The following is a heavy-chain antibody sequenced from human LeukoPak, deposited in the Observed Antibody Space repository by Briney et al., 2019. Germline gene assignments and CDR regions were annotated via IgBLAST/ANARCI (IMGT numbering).Heavy chain of an antibody. V-gene: IGHV1-2*02. J-gene: IGHJ3*02. CDR1: GYTFTAYY. CDR2: INPDSGAT. Sequence: GASVKVSCEGSGYTFTAYYIQWVRQAPGHGLEWMRWINPDSGATNYAQKFQGGVTMTRHTSIRAAYMELNRLRPDDTAVYYSARESGAFDISGQGTMVTVSS. CDR3: ARESGAFDI.